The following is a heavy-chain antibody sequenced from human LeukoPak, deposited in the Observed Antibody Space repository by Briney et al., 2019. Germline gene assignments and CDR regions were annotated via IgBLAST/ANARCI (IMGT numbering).Heavy chain of an antibody. CDR2: ISYDGSNK. CDR3: ASDRGSRAAFPPY. D-gene: IGHD2-2*01. CDR1: GFTFSSYA. V-gene: IGHV3-30-3*01. Sequence: GGSLRLSCAASGFTFSSYAMHWVRQAPGKGLEWVAVISYDGSNKYYADSVKGRFTISRDNSKNTLYLQMNSLRAEDTAVYYCASDRGSRAAFPPYWGQGTLVSVSS. J-gene: IGHJ4*02.